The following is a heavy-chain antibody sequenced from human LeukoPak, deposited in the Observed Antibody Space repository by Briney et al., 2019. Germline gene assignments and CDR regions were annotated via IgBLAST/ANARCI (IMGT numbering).Heavy chain of an antibody. V-gene: IGHV1-69*04. CDR1: GGTFSSYA. Sequence: SVNVSCKASGGTFSSYAISWVRQAPGQGLEWMGRIIPILGIANYAQKFQGRVTITADKSTSTAYMELSSLRSEDTAVYYCARAEVRGVFHDYWGQGTLVTVSS. D-gene: IGHD3-10*01. CDR2: IIPILGIA. CDR3: ARAEVRGVFHDY. J-gene: IGHJ4*02.